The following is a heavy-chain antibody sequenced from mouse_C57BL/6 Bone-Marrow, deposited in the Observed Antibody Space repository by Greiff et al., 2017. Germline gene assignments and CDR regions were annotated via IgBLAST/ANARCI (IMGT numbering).Heavy chain of an antibody. CDR2: INPSNGGT. V-gene: IGHV1-53*01. J-gene: IGHJ4*01. Sequence: QVQLQQPGTELVKPGASVKLSCKASGYTFTSYWMHWVKQRPGQGLEWIGNINPSNGGTKYNEKFKSKATLTVDKSSSTAYMQLRSLTSEDSAVYYCARSHLLDYAMDYWGQGTSVTVSS. D-gene: IGHD2-1*01. CDR1: GYTFTSYW. CDR3: ARSHLLDYAMDY.